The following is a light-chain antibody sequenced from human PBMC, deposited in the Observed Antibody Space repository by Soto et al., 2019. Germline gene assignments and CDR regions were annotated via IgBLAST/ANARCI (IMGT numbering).Light chain of an antibody. CDR1: QGIRND. CDR2: AAS. J-gene: IGKJ1*01. CDR3: LQDYNYPWT. Sequence: AIQMTQSPSSLSASVGDRVTITFRSSQGIRNDLGWYQQKPGKAPKLLIYAASSLQSGVPSRFSGSGSGTDFTPTISSLQPEDFATYYCLQDYNYPWTFGQGTKVDI. V-gene: IGKV1-6*01.